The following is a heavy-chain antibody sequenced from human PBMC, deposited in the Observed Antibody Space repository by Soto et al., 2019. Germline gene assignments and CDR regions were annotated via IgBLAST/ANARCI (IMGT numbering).Heavy chain of an antibody. Sequence: QVQLVQSGAEVKKPGCSVKVSCTASGGTFSSYAISWVRQAPGQVLEGMGGIIPIFGTANYAQKYQGRVTITADESTRTDYMELSSMRSEAKDVYYCARGPLIASDTYYYYGMDVWGQGTTGPVSS. CDR1: GGTFSSYA. V-gene: IGHV1-69*12. CDR2: IIPIFGTA. D-gene: IGHD6-13*01. CDR3: ARGPLIASDTYYYYGMDV. J-gene: IGHJ6*02.